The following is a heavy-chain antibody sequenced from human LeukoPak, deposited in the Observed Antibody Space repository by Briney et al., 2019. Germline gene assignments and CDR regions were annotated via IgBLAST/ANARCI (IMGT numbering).Heavy chain of an antibody. V-gene: IGHV3-21*01. Sequence: GGSLRLSCAASGFTFSSYSMNWVRQAPGKGLEWVSSISNSSSYIYYADSVKGRFAISRDNAKNSLYLQMNSLRAEDTAVYYCARDLVVVVPAAALYYYYGMDVWGQGTTVTVSS. J-gene: IGHJ6*02. CDR1: GFTFSSYS. CDR2: ISNSSSYI. D-gene: IGHD2-2*01. CDR3: ARDLVVVVPAAALYYYYGMDV.